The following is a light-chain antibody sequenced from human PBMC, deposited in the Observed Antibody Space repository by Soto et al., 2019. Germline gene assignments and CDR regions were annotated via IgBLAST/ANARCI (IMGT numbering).Light chain of an antibody. CDR2: DAS. CDR1: QSIGHL. J-gene: IGKJ2*01. V-gene: IGKV1-5*01. CDR3: QQYNFFYT. Sequence: DIQMTQSPSILSASVGDRVTITCRASQSIGHLLAWYQRKPGKAPTLLIFDASTLESGVPSRFSGSGAGTEFTLTISGLQPDDFATYYCQQYNFFYTVGQGTKLEVK.